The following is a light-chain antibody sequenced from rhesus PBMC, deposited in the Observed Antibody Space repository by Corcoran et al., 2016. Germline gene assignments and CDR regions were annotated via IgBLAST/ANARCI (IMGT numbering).Light chain of an antibody. V-gene: IGKV1-74*01. Sequence: DIQMTQSPSSLSASVGDRVTITCRASENVNNYLHWYQKKPGKAPKPLIYKVSTLQSVVPSRFSGSGSGTDFTLTISSLQPEDFATYYCQHSYGTPRTFGQGTKVEIK. CDR2: KVS. J-gene: IGKJ1*01. CDR3: QHSYGTPRT. CDR1: ENVNNY.